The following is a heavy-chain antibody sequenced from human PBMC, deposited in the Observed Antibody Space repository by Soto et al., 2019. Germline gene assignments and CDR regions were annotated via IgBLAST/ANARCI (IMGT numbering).Heavy chain of an antibody. CDR3: ALALGPTTGLDY. CDR2: IFNSGTT. Sequence: QVQLQESGPGLVKPSQTLSLTCSVSGASTVSHYHWTWIRQPPGRGLEWMGYIFNSGTTFYNPSPTTRRSISMDTSGNHFSLELRSVTAADTAVYYCALALGPTTGLDYWGQGTRFTVSS. CDR1: GASTVSHYH. J-gene: IGHJ4*02. V-gene: IGHV4-31*02. D-gene: IGHD1-26*01.